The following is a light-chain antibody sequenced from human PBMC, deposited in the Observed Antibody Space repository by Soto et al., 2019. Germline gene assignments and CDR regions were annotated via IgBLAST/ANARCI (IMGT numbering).Light chain of an antibody. CDR2: QDS. CDR3: QAWDSSTLYV. V-gene: IGLV3-1*01. J-gene: IGLJ1*01. Sequence: SYELTQPPSVYVSPGQTASITCSGDKLGDKYACWYQQKPGQSPVLVIYQDSKRPSGIPERFSGSNSGNTATLTISGTQAMDEADYYCQAWDSSTLYVFGTGTKLTVL. CDR1: KLGDKY.